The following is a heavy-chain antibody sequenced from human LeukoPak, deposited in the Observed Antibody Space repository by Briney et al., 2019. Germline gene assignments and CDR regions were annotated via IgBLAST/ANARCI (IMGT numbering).Heavy chain of an antibody. D-gene: IGHD6-6*01. Sequence: GGSLRLSCAASGFTFSSYAMSWFGRAPGKGLSWFPAISGSGGSTYYTDSVKGRFTISRDNSKNTLYLQMNSLRAEDTAVYYCAKGKFSSSSNYFDYWGQGTLVTVSS. CDR1: GFTFSSYA. CDR2: ISGSGGST. V-gene: IGHV3-23*01. J-gene: IGHJ4*02. CDR3: AKGKFSSSSNYFDY.